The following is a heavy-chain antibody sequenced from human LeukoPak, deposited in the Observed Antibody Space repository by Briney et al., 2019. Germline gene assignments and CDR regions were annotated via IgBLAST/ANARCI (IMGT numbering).Heavy chain of an antibody. CDR3: AKDLVGGDDFWSGYYHNWFDP. CDR2: ISGGGGST. Sequence: PGGSLRLSCAASGFTFTSYSMNWVRQAPGKGLEWVSTISGGGGSTYYADSVKGRFTISRDNSKNTLYLQMNSLRAEDTAVYYCAKDLVGGDDFWSGYYHNWFDPWGQGTLVTVSS. CDR1: GFTFTSYS. J-gene: IGHJ5*02. V-gene: IGHV3-23*01. D-gene: IGHD3-3*01.